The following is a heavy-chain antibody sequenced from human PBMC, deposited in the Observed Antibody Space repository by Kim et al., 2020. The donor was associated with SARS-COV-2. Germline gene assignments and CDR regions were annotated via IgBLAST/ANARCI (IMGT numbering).Heavy chain of an antibody. D-gene: IGHD1-1*01. CDR1: GGSISSGGYY. J-gene: IGHJ3*02. Sequence: SETLSLTCTVSGGSISSGGYYWGWIRQPPGKGLDWIGTIYYTGTTYDKPSLKSRLTISVDTSKTQFSLRLSSVTAADTAVYYCARQRATGDAFDIWGQGTMVIVSS. CDR3: ARQRATGDAFDI. V-gene: IGHV4-39*01. CDR2: IYYTGTT.